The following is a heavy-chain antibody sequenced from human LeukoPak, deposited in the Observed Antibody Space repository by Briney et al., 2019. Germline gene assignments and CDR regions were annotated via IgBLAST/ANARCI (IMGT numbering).Heavy chain of an antibody. CDR1: GYTLTKLT. CDR2: SDPEDGDM. CDR3: ATANHYDTSSYDN. J-gene: IGHJ4*02. V-gene: IGHV1-24*01. Sequence: ASVKVSCKVSGYTLTKLTFHWVRQTPEKGLEWMGGSDPEDGDMVYAEKFQGRVTMTEDTSTDTAYMELRSLRFDDTAVYYCATANHYDTSSYDNWGQGTLVTVSS. D-gene: IGHD3-22*01.